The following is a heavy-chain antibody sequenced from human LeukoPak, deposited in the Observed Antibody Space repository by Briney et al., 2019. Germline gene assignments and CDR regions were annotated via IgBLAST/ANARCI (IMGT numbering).Heavy chain of an antibody. CDR2: IFGSGGSP. J-gene: IGHJ4*02. D-gene: IGHD6-19*01. CDR3: GKTTAGFSSGQKPAWPVDY. Sequence: GGSLRLSCEASGFTFGSFAMYWVRQAPGKGLEWIAGIFGSGGSPHYADSVKGRFTISRDNFKNTVYLQINSPRAEDTAVYYCGKTTAGFSSGQKPAWPVDYWGQGTLVTVSS. CDR1: GFTFGSFA. V-gene: IGHV3-23*01.